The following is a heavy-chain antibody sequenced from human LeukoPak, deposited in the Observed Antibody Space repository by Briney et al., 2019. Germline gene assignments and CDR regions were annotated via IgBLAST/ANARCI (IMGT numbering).Heavy chain of an antibody. Sequence: GGSLRLSCAASGFTFSSYAMSWVRQAPGKGLEWVSAISGSGGSTYYADSVKGRFTISRDNSKNTLYLQMNSLRAEDTAVYYCAKPYYDILTDYWPFDYWGQGTLVTVSS. CDR2: ISGSGGST. CDR3: AKPYYDILTDYWPFDY. V-gene: IGHV3-23*01. CDR1: GFTFSSYA. J-gene: IGHJ4*02. D-gene: IGHD3-9*01.